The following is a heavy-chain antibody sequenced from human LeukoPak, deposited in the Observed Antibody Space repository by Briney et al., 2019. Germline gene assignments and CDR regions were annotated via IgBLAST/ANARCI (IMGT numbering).Heavy chain of an antibody. CDR2: IYYSGST. Sequence: SETLSLTCTVSGGSISSYYWSWIRQPPGKGLEWIGYIYYSGSTNYNPSLKSRVTISVDTSKNQFSLKLSSVTAADTAVYYCAGVLVDSSGWDEYFDYWGQGTLVTVSS. V-gene: IGHV4-59*01. D-gene: IGHD6-19*01. J-gene: IGHJ4*02. CDR3: AGVLVDSSGWDEYFDY. CDR1: GGSISSYY.